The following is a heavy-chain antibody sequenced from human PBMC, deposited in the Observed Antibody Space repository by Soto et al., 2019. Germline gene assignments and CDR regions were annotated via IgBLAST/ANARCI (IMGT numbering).Heavy chain of an antibody. CDR2: ISAGNGNT. Sequence: QGQLVQSGAEVKKPGASVKVSCKASGYTFTSYAMHWVRQAPGQRLEWMGWISAGNGNTKYSQKFQGRVTITRDTSASTAYMELSSLRSEDTAVYYCARAAYYYLDYWGQGTLVTVSS. D-gene: IGHD3-10*01. CDR3: ARAAYYYLDY. CDR1: GYTFTSYA. V-gene: IGHV1-3*01. J-gene: IGHJ4*02.